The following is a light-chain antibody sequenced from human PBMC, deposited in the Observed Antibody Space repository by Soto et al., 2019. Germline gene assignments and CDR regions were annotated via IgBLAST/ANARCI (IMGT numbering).Light chain of an antibody. CDR2: DAY. J-gene: IGKJ3*01. Sequence: ALSFATDYRATLTCRASQAVGTNYLAGYQQKPGQAPRSLIHDAYSRATGIPDRFSGGGSGTHFTLTISRLEPEDIAVYYCQQFSSYPLTFGRGTKVDIK. V-gene: IGKV3-20*01. CDR1: QAVGTNY. CDR3: QQFSSYPLT.